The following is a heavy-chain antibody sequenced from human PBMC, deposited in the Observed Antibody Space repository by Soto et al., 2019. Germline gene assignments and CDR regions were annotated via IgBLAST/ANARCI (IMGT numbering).Heavy chain of an antibody. CDR3: ARYNSPYYYGSGSYNDY. CDR2: ISAYNGNT. D-gene: IGHD3-10*01. CDR1: GYTFTSYG. J-gene: IGHJ4*02. V-gene: IGHV1-18*04. Sequence: ASVKVSCKASGYTFTSYGISWVRQAPGQGLEWMGWISAYNGNTNYAQKLQGRVTMTTDTSTSTAYMELRSLRSDDTAVYYCARYNSPYYYGSGSYNDYWGQGTFVTVSS.